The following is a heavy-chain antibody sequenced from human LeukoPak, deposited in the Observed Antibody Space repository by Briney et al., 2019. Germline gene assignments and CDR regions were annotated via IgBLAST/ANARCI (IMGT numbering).Heavy chain of an antibody. CDR1: GGSFSSSNL. CDR2: IYHSRTT. CDR3: ARSFRYSGYDYWFVL. Sequence: PSETLSLTCAVSGGSFSSSNLWGWVRQPPGKGLEWIGEIYHSRTTNYNPSLKSRVTISVDQSKNQFSLRLDSVTAADTAVYYCARSFRYSGYDYWFVLWGQGTQVTVSS. D-gene: IGHD5-12*01. V-gene: IGHV4-4*02. J-gene: IGHJ5*02.